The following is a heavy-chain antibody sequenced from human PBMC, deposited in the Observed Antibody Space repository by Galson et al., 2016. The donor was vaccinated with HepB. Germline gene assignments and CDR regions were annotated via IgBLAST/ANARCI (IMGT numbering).Heavy chain of an antibody. V-gene: IGHV3-23*01. CDR3: AKPGTTNAFDI. J-gene: IGHJ3*02. CDR2: ITGRGGTT. D-gene: IGHD3-10*01. CDR1: GFPFSYYA. Sequence: SLRLSCAASGFPFSYYAMNWVRQAPGKGLEWVSAITGRGGTTYYADSVKGRFTISRDNSKNTLYLQMNTLRAEDTAAYYCAKPGTTNAFDIWGQGTMVTVSS.